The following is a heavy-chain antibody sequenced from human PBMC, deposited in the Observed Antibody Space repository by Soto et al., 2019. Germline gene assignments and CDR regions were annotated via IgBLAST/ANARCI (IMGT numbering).Heavy chain of an antibody. CDR2: MYPGNSDT. CDR3: AKDSGYGRNFDY. J-gene: IGHJ4*02. Sequence: SHWIAWVRQTPEKGLEWMAIMYPGNSDTKYSPSFQGQVTMSVDKSINTAYLQWDSLKASDTAVYYCAKDSGYGRNFDYWGQGTLVTVSS. D-gene: IGHD5-12*01. V-gene: IGHV5-51*01. CDR1: SHW.